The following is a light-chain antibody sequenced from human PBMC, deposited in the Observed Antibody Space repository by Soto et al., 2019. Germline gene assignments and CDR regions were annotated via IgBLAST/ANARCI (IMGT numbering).Light chain of an antibody. CDR3: QQYNSYSPT. CDR2: KAS. CDR1: QSISVW. J-gene: IGKJ1*01. V-gene: IGKV1-5*03. Sequence: DIQMTQSPSTLSASVGDRVTITCRASQSISVWLAWYQQKAGKAPNLLTYKASRLESGVPSRFSGSGSETEFTLTISGLQPGDSATYYCQQYNSYSPTFGQGTKVEVK.